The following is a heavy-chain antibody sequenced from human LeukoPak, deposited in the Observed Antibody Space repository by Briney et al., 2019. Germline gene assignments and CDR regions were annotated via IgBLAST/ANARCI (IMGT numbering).Heavy chain of an antibody. CDR2: INNDGGGT. CDR1: GFIFSGYW. CDR3: ARGGLEHAFDF. V-gene: IGHV3-74*01. J-gene: IGHJ3*01. Sequence: SGGSLRLSCAASGFIFSGYWMYWVRQAPGKGLEYVSRINNDGGGTTYAESVKGRFTVSRDNAKNTVFLQMNSLRAEDTAIYYCARGGLEHAFDFWGQGTMVTVSS. D-gene: IGHD1-1*01.